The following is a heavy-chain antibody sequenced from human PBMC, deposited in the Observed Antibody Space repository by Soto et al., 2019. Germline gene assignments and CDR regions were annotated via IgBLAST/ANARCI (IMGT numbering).Heavy chain of an antibody. D-gene: IGHD5-18*01. V-gene: IGHV1-2*02. J-gene: IGHJ4*02. CDR2: INPNSGGT. Sequence: GASVKVSCKASGYTFTGYYMHWVRQAPGQGLEWMGWINPNSGGTKFAQKFQGRVTMTRDTSISTAYMELSRLRSDDTAVYYCARMDTSMVLDYWGQGTLVTVSS. CDR1: GYTFTGYY. CDR3: ARMDTSMVLDY.